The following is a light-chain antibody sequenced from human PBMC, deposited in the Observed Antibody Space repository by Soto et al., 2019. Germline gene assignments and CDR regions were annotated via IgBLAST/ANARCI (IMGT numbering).Light chain of an antibody. CDR3: LQRNIWRPIA. CDR1: QSVSSY. J-gene: IGKJ5*01. Sequence: EIVSTQSPAALSLSPGERAPLSCRASQSVSSYLAWYQQKPGQATSLIIYDASNRATGIPARFSGSAAGTDITLTIGSLGPEDFALYYCLQRNIWRPIAIGQGTRLEIK. CDR2: DAS. V-gene: IGKV3-11*01.